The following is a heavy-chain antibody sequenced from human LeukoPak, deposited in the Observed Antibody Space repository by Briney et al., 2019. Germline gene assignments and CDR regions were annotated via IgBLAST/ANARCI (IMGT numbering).Heavy chain of an antibody. V-gene: IGHV3-30-3*01. CDR3: ARVTSVLGAFDI. D-gene: IGHD4/OR15-4a*01. J-gene: IGHJ3*02. CDR2: ISYDGSNK. CDR1: GFTFSSYA. Sequence: GGSLRLSCAASGFTFSSYAMHWVRQAPGKGLEWVAVISYDGSNKYYADSVKGRFTISRDNSKNTLYLQMNSLRAEDTAVYYCARVTSVLGAFDIWGQGTMVTVSS.